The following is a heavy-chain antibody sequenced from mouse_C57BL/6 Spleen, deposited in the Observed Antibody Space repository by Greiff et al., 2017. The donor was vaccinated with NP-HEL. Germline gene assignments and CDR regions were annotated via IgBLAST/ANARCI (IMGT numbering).Heavy chain of an antibody. CDR3: ARHEEGPFAY. V-gene: IGHV5-6*01. Sequence: EVQGVESGGDLVKPGGSLKLSCAASGFTFSSYGMSWVRQTPDKRLEWVATISSGGSYTYYPDSVKGRFTISRDNAKNTLYLQMSSLKSEDTAMYYCARHEEGPFAYWGQGTLVTVSA. CDR2: ISSGGSYT. J-gene: IGHJ3*01. CDR1: GFTFSSYG.